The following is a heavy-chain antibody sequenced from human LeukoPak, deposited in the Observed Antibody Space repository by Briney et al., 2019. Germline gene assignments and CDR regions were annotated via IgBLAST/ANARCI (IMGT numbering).Heavy chain of an antibody. Sequence: GGSLRLSCAASGFTFSSYSMNWVRQAPGKGLEWVSSISSSSSYIYYADSVKGRFTISRDNAKNSLYLQMNSLRAEDTAVYYCAKDKSIGYYGSGSYPRFDYWGQGTLVTVSS. V-gene: IGHV3-21*04. CDR3: AKDKSIGYYGSGSYPRFDY. D-gene: IGHD3-10*01. CDR2: ISSSSSYI. J-gene: IGHJ4*02. CDR1: GFTFSSYS.